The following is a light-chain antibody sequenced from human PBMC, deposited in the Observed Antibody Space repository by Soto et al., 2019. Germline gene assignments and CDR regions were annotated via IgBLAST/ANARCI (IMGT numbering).Light chain of an antibody. CDR3: QSYDSSLSGSV. CDR2: GTN. V-gene: IGLV1-40*01. Sequence: QLVLTQPPSVSGAPGQRVTISCTGSSSNIGAGYDVHWYQQFPGTAPELLIYGTNIRPSGVPDRFSGSKSDTSASLAITGLQAEDEAHYYCQSYDSSLSGSVFGGGTKLTVL. CDR1: SSNIGAGYD. J-gene: IGLJ2*01.